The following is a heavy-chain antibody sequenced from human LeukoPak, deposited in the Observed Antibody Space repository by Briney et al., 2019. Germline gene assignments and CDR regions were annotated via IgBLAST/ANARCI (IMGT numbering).Heavy chain of an antibody. D-gene: IGHD2-2*01. Sequence: SETLSLTCTVSGGSISTSTYYWGWIRQPPGKGLEWIGNIYYDGSTYYNPSLKSRVTISVDTSKNQFSLKVSSVTVADTAVYYCARTRSTSRQPNWFDPWGQGTLATVSS. CDR3: ARTRSTSRQPNWFDP. V-gene: IGHV4-39*07. CDR1: GGSISTSTYY. CDR2: IYYDGST. J-gene: IGHJ5*02.